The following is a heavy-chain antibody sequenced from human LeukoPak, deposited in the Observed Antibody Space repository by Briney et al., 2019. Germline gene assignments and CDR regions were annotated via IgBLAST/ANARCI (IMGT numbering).Heavy chain of an antibody. J-gene: IGHJ5*02. D-gene: IGHD3-22*01. V-gene: IGHV4-30-2*01. CDR1: GGSISSYS. CDR2: IYHSGST. Sequence: SETLSLTCTVPGGSISSYSWSWIRQPPGKGLEWIGYIYHSGSTYYNPSLKSRVTISVDRSKNQFSLKLSSVTAADTAVYYCARDQDDSSGYYWFDPWGQGTLVTVSS. CDR3: ARDQDDSSGYYWFDP.